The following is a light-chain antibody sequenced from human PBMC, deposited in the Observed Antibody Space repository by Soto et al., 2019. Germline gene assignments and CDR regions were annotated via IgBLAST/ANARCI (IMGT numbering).Light chain of an antibody. Sequence: DIQITQSPSTLSGSVGDRVTITCRASQTISSWLAWYQQKPGKAPKLLIYKASTLKSGVPSRFSGSGSGTEFTLTISSLQPEDFATYICQQSYTTPFTFGPGTKVDIK. V-gene: IGKV1-5*03. CDR2: KAS. CDR3: QQSYTTPFT. CDR1: QTISSW. J-gene: IGKJ3*01.